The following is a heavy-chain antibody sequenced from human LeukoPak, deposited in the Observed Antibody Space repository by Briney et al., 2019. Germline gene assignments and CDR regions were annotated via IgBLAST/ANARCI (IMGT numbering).Heavy chain of an antibody. CDR2: ISSGSITI. CDR3: ARDVHFDY. J-gene: IGHJ4*02. V-gene: IGHV3-48*02. CDR1: GFTLSSHE. Sequence: GGSLRLSCAASGFTLSSHEVNWVRQAPGKGLEWVSYISSGSITIYYADSVKGRFTISRDNAKNSLYLQMNSLRDEDTAVYYCARDVHFDYWGQGTLVTVSS.